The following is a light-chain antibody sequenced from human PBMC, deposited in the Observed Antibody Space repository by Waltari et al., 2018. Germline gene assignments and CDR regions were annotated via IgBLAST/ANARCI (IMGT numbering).Light chain of an antibody. J-gene: IGLJ3*02. V-gene: IGLV2-11*01. CDR2: DVT. Sequence: SALTQPRSVSGSPGQSVTISCTGTTHDLASYNFVPWYQQHPGKAPKLIILDVTKRPSGVPDRLSGSKSGNTASLTISGLRAEDEAEYYCCSYAGSYTWVFGGGTKLTVV. CDR1: THDLASYNF. CDR3: CSYAGSYTWV.